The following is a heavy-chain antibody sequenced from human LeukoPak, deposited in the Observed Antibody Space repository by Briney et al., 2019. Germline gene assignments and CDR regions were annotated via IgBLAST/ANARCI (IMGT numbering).Heavy chain of an antibody. J-gene: IGHJ4*02. CDR3: AKALDRRITMVREGFDY. V-gene: IGHV3-9*01. D-gene: IGHD3-10*01. CDR1: GFTFDDYA. CDR2: ISWNSGSI. Sequence: PGRSLRLSCAASGFTFDDYAMHWVRQAPGKGLEWVSGISWNSGSIGYADSAKGRFTISRDNAKNSLYLQMNSLRAEDTALYYCAKALDRRITMVREGFDYWGQGTLVTVSS.